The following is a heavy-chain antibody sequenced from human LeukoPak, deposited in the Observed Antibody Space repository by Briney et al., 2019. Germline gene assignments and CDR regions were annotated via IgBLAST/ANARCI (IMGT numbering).Heavy chain of an antibody. Sequence: ASVKVSCKASGGTFSSYAISWVRQAPGQGLEWMGGIIPIFGTANYAQKFQGRVTITADKSTSTAYMELSSLRSEDTAVYYCARDNTPTRERFGELSENYYYYGMDVWGKGPRSPSPQ. CDR3: ARDNTPTRERFGELSENYYYYGMDV. D-gene: IGHD3-10*01. CDR1: GGTFSSYA. J-gene: IGHJ6*01. CDR2: IIPIFGTA. V-gene: IGHV1-69*06.